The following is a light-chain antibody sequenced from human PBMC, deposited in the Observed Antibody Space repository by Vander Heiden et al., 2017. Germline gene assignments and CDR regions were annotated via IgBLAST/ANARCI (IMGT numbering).Light chain of an antibody. CDR1: ALPRQH. CDR3: QSADSSRTYAV. J-gene: IGLJ3*02. V-gene: IGLV3-25*03. Sequence: YELTQPPSVSVSPGQTARITCSGDALPRQHAYWYQQKPGQAPVMVISKDTERPAGIPERFSGSTSGTTVTLIISGVQAEDEADYYCQSADSSRTYAVFGGGTKVTVL. CDR2: KDT.